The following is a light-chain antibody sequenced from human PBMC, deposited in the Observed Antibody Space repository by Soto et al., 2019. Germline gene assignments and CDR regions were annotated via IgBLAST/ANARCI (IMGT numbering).Light chain of an antibody. CDR2: DVS. J-gene: IGLJ1*01. CDR3: CSYTGSYTYV. Sequence: QSVLTQPRSVSGSPGQSDTISCTGTSSDVGGYNYVSWYQQHPGKDSKLMIYDVSKRPSGVPDRFSGSKSGNSASLTISGLQAEEEADYSCCSYTGSYTYVFGSGTKVTVL. V-gene: IGLV2-11*01. CDR1: SSDVGGYNY.